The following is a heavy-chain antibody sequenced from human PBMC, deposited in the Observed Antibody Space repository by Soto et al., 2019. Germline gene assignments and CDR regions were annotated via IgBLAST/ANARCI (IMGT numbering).Heavy chain of an antibody. CDR1: GFTFSSYA. J-gene: IGHJ6*03. D-gene: IGHD3-10*01. Sequence: GGSLRLSCAASGFTFSSYAMSWVRQAPGKGLEWVSAISGSGGSTYYADSVKGRFTISRDNSKNTLYLQMNSLRAEDTAVYYCAKHRGPGSYYRQYYYYYYMDVWGKGTTVTVSS. CDR2: ISGSGGST. CDR3: AKHRGPGSYYRQYYYYYYMDV. V-gene: IGHV3-23*01.